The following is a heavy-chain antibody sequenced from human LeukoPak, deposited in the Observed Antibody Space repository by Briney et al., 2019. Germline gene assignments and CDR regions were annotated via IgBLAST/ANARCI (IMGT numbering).Heavy chain of an antibody. CDR2: IYYSGST. Sequence: SETLSLTCTVPVGSVSIGSYNGSWFRHPPGKGLKGIGYIYYSGSTNYNPSLKSRVTISVDTSKNQFSLKLSSVTAADTAVYYCARDLGYCSGGSCSYFDYWGQGTLVTVSS. CDR3: ARDLGYCSGGSCSYFDY. D-gene: IGHD2-15*01. V-gene: IGHV4-61*01. J-gene: IGHJ4*02. CDR1: VGSVSIGSYN.